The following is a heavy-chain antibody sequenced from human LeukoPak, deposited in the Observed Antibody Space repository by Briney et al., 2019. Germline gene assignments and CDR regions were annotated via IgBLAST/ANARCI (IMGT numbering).Heavy chain of an antibody. CDR1: GVAFSIDA. Sequence: RPSPAASGVAFSIDAMGGGRQAPGEGQGWVSGICGSGGSTYYADSVKGRFTISRDNSKNTLYLQMNSLRAEDTAVYYCAKWAGAFYYYYGMDVWGQGTTVTVSS. V-gene: IGHV3-23*01. D-gene: IGHD3-10*01. CDR2: ICGSGGST. CDR3: AKWAGAFYYYYGMDV. J-gene: IGHJ6*02.